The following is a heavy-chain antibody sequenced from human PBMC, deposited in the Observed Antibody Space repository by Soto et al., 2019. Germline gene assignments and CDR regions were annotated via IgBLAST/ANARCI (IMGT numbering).Heavy chain of an antibody. V-gene: IGHV4-31*03. Sequence: LSLTCTVTGGSMTTGDQYWTWIRHRPGEGLEWFGYINHRGSLYYNPSLESRVSMSVDTSKNQFSLNLSSVTAADTAVYYCARELPQRQGRNMNVWGQGTTVTVSS. CDR1: GGSMTTGDQY. CDR2: INHRGSL. CDR3: ARELPQRQGRNMNV. D-gene: IGHD1-1*01. J-gene: IGHJ6*02.